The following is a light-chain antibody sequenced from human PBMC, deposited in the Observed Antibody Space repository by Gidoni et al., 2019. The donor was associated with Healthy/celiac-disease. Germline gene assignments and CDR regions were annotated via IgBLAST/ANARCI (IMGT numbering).Light chain of an antibody. CDR2: GAS. J-gene: IGKJ1*01. CDR1: KIVSSSY. V-gene: IGKV3-20*01. CDR3: QQYGSSPRT. Sequence: DIVLTQSPGTLSFSPGERATLSCRASKIVSSSYLAWYQQKPGQAPRLLIYGASSRDTGIPDRFSGSGSGTDFTLTISRLEPEDFAVYYCQQYGSSPRTFGQGTKVEIK.